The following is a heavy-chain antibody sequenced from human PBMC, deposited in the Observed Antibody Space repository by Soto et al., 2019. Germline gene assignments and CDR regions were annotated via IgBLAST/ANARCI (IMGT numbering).Heavy chain of an antibody. CDR3: ARGGYSSGWADFDY. CDR1: GGTFSSYA. Sequence: QVQLVQSGAEVKKPGSSVKVSCKASGGTFSSYAISWVRQAPGQGLEWMGGIIPIFGTANYAQKFQGRVTITADESTSTAYMERSSLRSEDTAVYYCARGGYSSGWADFDYWGQGTLVTVSS. D-gene: IGHD6-19*01. V-gene: IGHV1-69*01. CDR2: IIPIFGTA. J-gene: IGHJ4*02.